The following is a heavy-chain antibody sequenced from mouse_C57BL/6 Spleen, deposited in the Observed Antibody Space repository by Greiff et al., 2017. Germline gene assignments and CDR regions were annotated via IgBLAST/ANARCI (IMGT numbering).Heavy chain of an antibody. CDR3: ATAGQGYVDV. V-gene: IGHV5-17*01. CDR1: GFTFSDYG. Sequence: EVKVVESGGGLVKPGGSLKLSCAASGFTFSDYGMHWVRQAPEKGLEWVAYISSGSSTIYYADTVKGRFTISRDNAKNTLFLQMTSLRSEDTAMYYCATAGQGYVDVWGTGTTVTVSS. J-gene: IGHJ1*03. D-gene: IGHD3-3*01. CDR2: ISSGSSTI.